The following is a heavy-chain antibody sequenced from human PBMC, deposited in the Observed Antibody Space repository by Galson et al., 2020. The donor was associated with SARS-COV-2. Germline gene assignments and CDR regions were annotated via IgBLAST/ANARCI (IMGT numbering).Heavy chain of an antibody. CDR1: GGSISSYY. V-gene: IGHV4-59*01. CDR3: ARGVVGATLSYYCDY. Sequence: SETLSLTCTVSGGSISSYYWSWIRQPPGKGLEWIGYIYYSGSTNYNPSLKSRVTISVDTSKNQFSLKLSSVTAADTAVYYCARGVVGATLSYYCDYWGQGTLVTVSS. CDR2: IYYSGST. D-gene: IGHD1-26*01. J-gene: IGHJ4*02.